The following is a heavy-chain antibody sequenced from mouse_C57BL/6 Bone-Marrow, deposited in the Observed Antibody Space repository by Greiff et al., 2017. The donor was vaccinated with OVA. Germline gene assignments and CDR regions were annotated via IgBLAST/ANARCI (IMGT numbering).Heavy chain of an antibody. J-gene: IGHJ2*01. CDR3: ARVGLGDY. CDR2: ISDGGSYT. CDR1: GFTFSSYA. V-gene: IGHV5-4*03. D-gene: IGHD4-1*01. Sequence: EVMLVESGGGLVKPGGSLKLSCAASGFTFSSYAMSWVRQTPEKRLEWVATISDGGSYTYYPDNVKGRFTISRDNAKNNLYLQMSHLKSEDTAMYYCARVGLGDYWGQGTTLTVSS.